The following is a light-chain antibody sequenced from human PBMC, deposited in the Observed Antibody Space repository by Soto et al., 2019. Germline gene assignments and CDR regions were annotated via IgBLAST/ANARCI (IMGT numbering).Light chain of an antibody. CDR3: CSYAGSYTFLV. J-gene: IGLJ2*01. V-gene: IGLV2-11*01. Sequence: QSALTQPRSVSGSPGQSVTISCTGSSSDIGGYNYVSWYQQHPGKAPKLMIYGVTKRPSGVPDRFSGSKSGNTASLTISGLQAEDEADYFCCSYAGSYTFLVFGGGTKLTVL. CDR2: GVT. CDR1: SSDIGGYNY.